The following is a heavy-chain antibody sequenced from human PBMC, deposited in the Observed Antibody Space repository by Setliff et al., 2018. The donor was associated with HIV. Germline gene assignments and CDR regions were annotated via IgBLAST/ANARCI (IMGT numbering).Heavy chain of an antibody. Sequence: SVKVSCKTSGYTFTSYAINWVRQAPGQGLEWMGGIIPILGIANYAQKFQGRVTITADKSTSTAYMELSSLRSEDTAVYYCARDREYYYDNSGSPSFDYWGQGTLVTVSS. V-gene: IGHV1-69*10. D-gene: IGHD3-22*01. CDR1: GYTFTSYA. CDR2: IIPILGIA. J-gene: IGHJ4*02. CDR3: ARDREYYYDNSGSPSFDY.